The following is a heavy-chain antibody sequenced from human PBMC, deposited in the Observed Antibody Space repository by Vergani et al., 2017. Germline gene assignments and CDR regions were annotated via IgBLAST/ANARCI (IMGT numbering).Heavy chain of an antibody. CDR2: ISYDGSNK. J-gene: IGHJ6*02. CDR1: GFTFSSYA. CDR3: AKTPSGGGIYYYYYYGMDV. V-gene: IGHV3-30-3*02. D-gene: IGHD3-16*02. Sequence: QVQLVESGGGVVQPGRSLRLSCAASGFTFSSYAMHWVRQAPGKGLEWVAVISYDGSNKYYADSVKGRFTISRDNSKNTLYLQMNSLRAEDTAVYYCAKTPSGGGIYYYYYYGMDVWGQGTTVTVSS.